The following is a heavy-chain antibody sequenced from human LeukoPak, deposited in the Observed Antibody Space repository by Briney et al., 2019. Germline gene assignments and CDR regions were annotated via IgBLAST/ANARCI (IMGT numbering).Heavy chain of an antibody. J-gene: IGHJ6*03. CDR3: AIHYYDSSGYYYYYYYMDV. V-gene: IGHV4-39*01. CDR2: IYYSGSL. D-gene: IGHD3-22*01. CDR1: GGSISSSTYY. Sequence: PSETLSLTCTVSGGSISSSTYYWRWGWNRQPPGKGLEWSESIYYSGSLYYNPSLKSRVTISVDTSKDEFSLRLSSVTAADTAVYYCAIHYYDSSGYYYYYYYMDVWGKGTTVTVSS.